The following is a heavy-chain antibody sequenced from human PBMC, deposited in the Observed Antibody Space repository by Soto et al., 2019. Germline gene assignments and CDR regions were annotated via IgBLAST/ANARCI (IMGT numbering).Heavy chain of an antibody. J-gene: IGHJ6*02. V-gene: IGHV3-23*01. CDR2: IRGSGGGT. CDR3: AKAPSRHFYGMDV. CDR1: GFKFSMFA. Sequence: PGGSLRLSCAASGFKFSMFAMTWVRQAPGKGLEWVSSIRGSGGGTYYGDSVRGRFSISRDDSKNTIYLQMNSLRAEDTAIYYCAKAPSRHFYGMDVWGRGTTVTVSS. D-gene: IGHD3-3*02.